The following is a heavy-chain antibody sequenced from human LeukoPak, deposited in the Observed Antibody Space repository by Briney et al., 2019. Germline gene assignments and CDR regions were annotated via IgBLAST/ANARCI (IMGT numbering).Heavy chain of an antibody. CDR2: ISGSSYHI. D-gene: IGHD1-26*01. J-gene: IGHJ4*02. V-gene: IGHV3-21*01. Sequence: PGGSLRLSCAASGFTFSTCSMKWVRQAPGKALEWVSSISGSSYHIYYADPVKGRFTISRDNANNLLYLQMNSLRAEDAAVYYCASGTIVGARGADNWGQGTLVTVSS. CDR1: GFTFSTCS. CDR3: ASGTIVGARGADN.